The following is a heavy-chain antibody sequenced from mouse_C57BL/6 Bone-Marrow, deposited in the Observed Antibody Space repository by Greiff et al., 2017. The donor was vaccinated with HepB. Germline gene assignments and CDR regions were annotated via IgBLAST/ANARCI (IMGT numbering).Heavy chain of an antibody. Sequence: QVQLQQPGAELVRPGSSVKLSCKASGYTFTSYWMHWVKQRPIQGLEWIGNIDPSDSETHYNQKFKDKATLTVDKSSSTAYMQLSSLTSEDSAVYYCARTITTVVAPGAMDYWGQGTSVTVSS. CDR1: GYTFTSYW. CDR3: ARTITTVVAPGAMDY. J-gene: IGHJ4*01. D-gene: IGHD1-1*01. CDR2: IDPSDSET. V-gene: IGHV1-52*01.